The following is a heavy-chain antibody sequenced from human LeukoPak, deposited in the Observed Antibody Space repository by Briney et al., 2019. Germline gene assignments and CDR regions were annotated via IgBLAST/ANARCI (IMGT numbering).Heavy chain of an antibody. CDR3: AKDMGTAIDIFDY. V-gene: IGHV3-9*01. CDR1: GFTFDDYS. CDR2: ISWNNVSI. J-gene: IGHJ4*02. D-gene: IGHD2-21*02. Sequence: GGSLRLSCAASGFTFDDYSMYWVRQAPGKGLEWVSGISWNNVSIGYADSVKVRLSISRDNDKNYLYLQMNSLRAEDTGLYYCAKDMGTAIDIFDYWGQGTLVTVSS.